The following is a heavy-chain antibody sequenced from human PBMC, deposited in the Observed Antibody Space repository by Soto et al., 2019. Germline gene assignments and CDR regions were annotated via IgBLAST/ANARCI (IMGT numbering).Heavy chain of an antibody. V-gene: IGHV3-74*01. J-gene: IGHJ4*02. CDR2: INSDGSTT. Sequence: EVQLVESGGGLVQPGGSLRLSCAASGFTFSNHWMHWVRQAPGKGLVWVSRINSDGSTTTYADSVKGRFTISRDNAKNTLDLQLNSLRAEDTALYYCARGYSSGPDYWGPGTLVTVSS. CDR1: GFTFSNHW. CDR3: ARGYSSGPDY. D-gene: IGHD6-19*01.